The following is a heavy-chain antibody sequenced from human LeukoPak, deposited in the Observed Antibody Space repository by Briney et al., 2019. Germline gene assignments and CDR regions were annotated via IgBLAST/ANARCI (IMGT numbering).Heavy chain of an antibody. Sequence: ASVKVSCKASGYTFTSYDINWVRQATGQGLEWMGWMNPNSGNTGYAQKFQGRVTMTRNTSISTAYMELSSLRSEDTAVYYCARERTVAGRYYFDYWGQGTLVTVSS. CDR1: GYTFTSYD. CDR2: MNPNSGNT. J-gene: IGHJ4*02. CDR3: ARERTVAGRYYFDY. D-gene: IGHD6-19*01. V-gene: IGHV1-8*01.